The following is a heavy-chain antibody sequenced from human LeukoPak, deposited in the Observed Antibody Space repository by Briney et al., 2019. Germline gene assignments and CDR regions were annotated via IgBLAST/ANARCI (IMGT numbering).Heavy chain of an antibody. CDR3: ARDIGIAGATTFDY. CDR1: GYTFSGYY. J-gene: IGHJ4*02. V-gene: IGHV1-2*02. D-gene: IGHD1-26*01. CDR2: INPNNGGT. Sequence: ASLKVSCKASGYTFSGYYMHWVRQAPGQGPEWMGWINPNNGGTHYAQRFQGRVTMTRDTSISTAYMELSRLASDDTAVYYCARDIGIAGATTFDYWGQGTLVTVSS.